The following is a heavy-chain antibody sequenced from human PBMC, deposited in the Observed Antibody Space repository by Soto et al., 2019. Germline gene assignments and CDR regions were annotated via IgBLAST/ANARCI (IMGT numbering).Heavy chain of an antibody. CDR1: GGSFSGYY. D-gene: IGHD1-7*01. Sequence: QVQLQPWGAGLLKPSETLSLTCAVYGGSFSGYYWSWIRQPPGKGLEWIGEIHHSGSTNYNPSLKSRVTISVHTSKNQLSLKLSSVTAADTAVYYCARVSGPTLLGYWGQGTLVTVSS. CDR2: IHHSGST. CDR3: ARVSGPTLLGY. V-gene: IGHV4-34*01. J-gene: IGHJ4*02.